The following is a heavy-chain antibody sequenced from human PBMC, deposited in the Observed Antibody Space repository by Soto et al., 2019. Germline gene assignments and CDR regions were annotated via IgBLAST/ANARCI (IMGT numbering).Heavy chain of an antibody. CDR3: ARVRGGGSEYFFDY. V-gene: IGHV1-46*01. D-gene: IGHD2-15*01. CDR2: INPSGGTT. J-gene: IGHJ4*02. CDR1: GYTFTRYN. Sequence: GASVKVSCNASGYTFTRYNVHWGRQAPGQGLEWMAIINPSGGTTYYVQKFEGRVTLTTDTSTSTVYMELSSLRSDDTAVYYCARVRGGGSEYFFDYWGQGTLVTVSS.